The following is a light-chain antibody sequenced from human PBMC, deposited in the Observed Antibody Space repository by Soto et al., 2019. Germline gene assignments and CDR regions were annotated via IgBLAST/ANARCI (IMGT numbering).Light chain of an antibody. CDR1: SSDVGFYNF. CDR3: ASYAGTRLFV. J-gene: IGLJ1*01. Sequence: QSALTQPPSASGSPGQSLTISCTGSSSDVGFYNFVSWYQQRPGKAPKLVIYEVTKRPSGVPDRFSGSKSGSTASLTVSGLQAVDEADYYCASYAGTRLFVFGSGSKVTVL. V-gene: IGLV2-8*01. CDR2: EVT.